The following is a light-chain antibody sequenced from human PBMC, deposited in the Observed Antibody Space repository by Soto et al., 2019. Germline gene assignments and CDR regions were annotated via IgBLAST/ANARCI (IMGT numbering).Light chain of an antibody. V-gene: IGKV3-11*01. Sequence: EIVLTQSPATLSLSPGERATLSCRASQSVSSYLAWYQQKPGQAPRLLIYDASNRATDIPARFSGSGSGTDFTLTISSLEPEDFAVYYCQQRSKWPGWTFGQGTKVEIK. CDR1: QSVSSY. CDR2: DAS. J-gene: IGKJ1*01. CDR3: QQRSKWPGWT.